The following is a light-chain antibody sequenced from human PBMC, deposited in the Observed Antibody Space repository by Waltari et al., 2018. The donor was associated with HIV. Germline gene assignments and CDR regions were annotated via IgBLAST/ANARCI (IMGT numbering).Light chain of an antibody. J-gene: IGLJ2*01. CDR1: TPNIGNNF. Sequence: QSVLTQPPAVSAAPGQKVTIPCPGTTPNIGNNFVSWYQKLPGTAPKLLIFDNHKRPSGVSDRFSASKSATSATLDITGLHTGDEAEYYCGTWDTSLNAGVFGGGTKVSVL. CDR2: DNH. V-gene: IGLV1-51*01. CDR3: GTWDTSLNAGV.